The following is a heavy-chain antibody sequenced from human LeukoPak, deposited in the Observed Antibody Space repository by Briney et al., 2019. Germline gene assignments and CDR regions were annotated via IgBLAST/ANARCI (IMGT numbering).Heavy chain of an antibody. Sequence: PGGSLRLSCAASGFTVSSNYMSWVRQAPGEGLEWVSVIYSGGSTYYADSVKGRFTISRDNSKNTLYLQMNSLRAEDTAVYYCARGWVEGYYYYGMDVWGQGTTVTVSS. D-gene: IGHD3-16*01. J-gene: IGHJ6*02. CDR3: ARGWVEGYYYYGMDV. V-gene: IGHV3-53*01. CDR1: GFTVSSNY. CDR2: IYSGGST.